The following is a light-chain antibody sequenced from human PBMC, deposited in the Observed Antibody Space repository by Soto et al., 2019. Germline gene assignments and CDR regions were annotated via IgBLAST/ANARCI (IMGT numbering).Light chain of an antibody. V-gene: IGLV2-8*01. CDR3: SSYGGNSNLV. J-gene: IGLJ2*01. CDR1: SSDVGAYNY. Sequence: QSALTQPPSASGSPGQSVTISCTGTSSDVGAYNYVSWYQQHPGKAPKLMIYEVNKRPSGVPDRFSGSKSGNTASQTVAGQQAEDEADYFCSSYGGNSNLVFGGGPKLTVL. CDR2: EVN.